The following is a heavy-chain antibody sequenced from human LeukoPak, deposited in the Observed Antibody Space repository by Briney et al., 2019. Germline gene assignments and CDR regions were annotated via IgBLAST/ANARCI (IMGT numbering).Heavy chain of an antibody. Sequence: GGSLRLSYAASGFTFSSFSMNWVRQAPGKGLEWVSSISTSSSYIYYADSVKGRFTISRDNAKNSLYLQMNSLRAEDTAVYYCARFRLRSSSSGYFDCWGQGTLVTVSS. CDR3: ARFRLRSSSSGYFDC. V-gene: IGHV3-21*01. CDR1: GFTFSSFS. D-gene: IGHD6-6*01. CDR2: ISTSSSYI. J-gene: IGHJ4*02.